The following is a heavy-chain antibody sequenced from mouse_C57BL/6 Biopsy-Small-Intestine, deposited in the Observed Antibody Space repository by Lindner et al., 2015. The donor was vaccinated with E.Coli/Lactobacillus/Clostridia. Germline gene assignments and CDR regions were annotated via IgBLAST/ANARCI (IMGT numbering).Heavy chain of an antibody. CDR3: ARLDYDYDGGTS. V-gene: IGHV1-55*01. D-gene: IGHD2-4*01. Sequence: VQLQESGAELVKPGASVKMSCKASGYPFTSYWITWVRQRPGQGLEWIGDIYPGSGSTNYNEKFKSKATLTVDTSSSTAYTQLNSLTSEDSAVYYCARLDYDYDGGTSWGQGTLVTVSA. CDR1: GYPFTSYW. CDR2: IYPGSGST. J-gene: IGHJ3*01.